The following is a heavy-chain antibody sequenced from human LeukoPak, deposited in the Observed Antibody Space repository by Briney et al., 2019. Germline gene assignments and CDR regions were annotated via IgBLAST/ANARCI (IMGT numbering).Heavy chain of an antibody. CDR2: IYHSGST. CDR1: GGSISSSNW. Sequence: PSGTLSLTCAVSGGSISSSNWWSWVRQPPGKGLEWIGEIYHSGSTNYNPSLKSRVTISVDKSKNQFSLKLSSVTAADTAVYYCARGNRYCSSTSCLNRFDPWGQGTLVTVSS. CDR3: ARGNRYCSSTSCLNRFDP. V-gene: IGHV4-4*02. J-gene: IGHJ5*02. D-gene: IGHD2-2*01.